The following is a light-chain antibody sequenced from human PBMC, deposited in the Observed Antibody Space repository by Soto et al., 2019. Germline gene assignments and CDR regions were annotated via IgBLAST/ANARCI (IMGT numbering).Light chain of an antibody. CDR2: DVN. Sequence: QSALTQPPSASGSPGQSVTISCTGTSSDVGAYNYVSWYQRHPGKGPKLLIYDVNSRPSGVSPRFSGSKFGNTASLTISGLQAEDEADYFCSSYTSSDTLYVFGSGTKVTVL. J-gene: IGLJ1*01. CDR3: SSYTSSDTLYV. CDR1: SSDVGAYNY. V-gene: IGLV2-14*01.